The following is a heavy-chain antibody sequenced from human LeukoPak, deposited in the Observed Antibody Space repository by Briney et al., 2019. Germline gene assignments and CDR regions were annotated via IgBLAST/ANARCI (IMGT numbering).Heavy chain of an antibody. CDR3: ARGGPRWLLFDY. J-gene: IGHJ4*02. CDR1: GGSISSYY. D-gene: IGHD5-12*01. Sequence: PSETLSLTCSVSGGSISSYYWSWIRQPPGKGLEWIGYIYYSGSTNYNPSLKSRVTMSVDTSKNQFSLKLSSVTAADTAVYYCARGGPRWLLFDYWGQGTLVTVSS. CDR2: IYYSGST. V-gene: IGHV4-59*12.